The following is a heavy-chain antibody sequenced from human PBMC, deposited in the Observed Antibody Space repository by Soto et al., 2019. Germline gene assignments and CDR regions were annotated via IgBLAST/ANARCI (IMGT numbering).Heavy chain of an antibody. V-gene: IGHV4-59*01. CDR3: ARAEVLVEMATI. J-gene: IGHJ4*02. CDR2: IFYSGSP. CDR1: GVSISSYS. Sequence: QVQLPESAPGLVKPSETLSLTGTVSGVSISSYSWNCIRQPQGKGLDWIGYIFYSGSPKYNPSLKSRVTISVDTSKNQFSLKLSSGTAADTAVYYCARAEVLVEMATIWVQGPLVTVSS. D-gene: IGHD5-12*01.